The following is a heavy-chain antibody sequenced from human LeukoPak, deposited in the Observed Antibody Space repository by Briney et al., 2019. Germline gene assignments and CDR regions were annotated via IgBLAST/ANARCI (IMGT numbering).Heavy chain of an antibody. CDR3: ARGPSGYHNT. CDR1: GITFSNYA. Sequence: GGSLRLSCAASGITFSNYAMHWVRQAPGKGLEWVAVISYDGSNKYYADSVKGRFTISRDNSKNTLYLQMNSLRAEDTAVYYCARGPSGYHNTGGQGTLVTVSS. CDR2: ISYDGSNK. J-gene: IGHJ4*02. D-gene: IGHD5-12*01. V-gene: IGHV3-30*04.